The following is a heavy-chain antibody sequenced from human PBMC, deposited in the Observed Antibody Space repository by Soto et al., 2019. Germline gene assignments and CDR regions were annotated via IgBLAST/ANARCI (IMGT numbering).Heavy chain of an antibody. J-gene: IGHJ4*02. CDR1: GFTFSSYS. Sequence: EVQLVESGGGLVQPGGSLRLSCAASGFTFSSYSMNWVRQAPGKGLEWVSYISSSSSTIYYADSVKGRFTISRDNAKNSLYLQMKSLRDEDTAVYYCAREKGSSWSRGGYFDYWGQGTLVTVSS. CDR3: AREKGSSWSRGGYFDY. V-gene: IGHV3-48*02. D-gene: IGHD6-13*01. CDR2: ISSSSSTI.